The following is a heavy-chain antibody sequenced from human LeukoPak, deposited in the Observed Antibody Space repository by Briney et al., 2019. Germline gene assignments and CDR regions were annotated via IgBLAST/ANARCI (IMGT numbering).Heavy chain of an antibody. V-gene: IGHV1-69*06. Sequence: SVKVSCKASGGTFSSYAISWVRQAPGPGLEWMGGIIPIFGTANYAQKFQGRVTITADKSTSTAYMELSSLRSEDTAVYYCARDRVGQRYCPTTSCHNWFDTWGQGTLVTVSS. CDR2: IIPIFGTA. CDR1: GGTFSSYA. D-gene: IGHD2-2*01. CDR3: ARDRVGQRYCPTTSCHNWFDT. J-gene: IGHJ5*02.